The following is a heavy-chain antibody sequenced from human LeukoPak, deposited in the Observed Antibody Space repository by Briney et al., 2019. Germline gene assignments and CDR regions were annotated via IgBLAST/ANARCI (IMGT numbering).Heavy chain of an antibody. J-gene: IGHJ4*02. D-gene: IGHD3-22*01. CDR3: ARHTPRGYYYDSSGFSVYYFDY. Sequence: SETLSLTCAVSGYSISSGYYWGWIRPPPGKGLEWIGSIYHSGSTYYNPSLKSRVTISVDTSKNQFSLKLSSVTAADTAVYYCARHTPRGYYYDSSGFSVYYFDYWGQGTLVTVSS. V-gene: IGHV4-38-2*01. CDR2: IYHSGST. CDR1: GYSISSGYY.